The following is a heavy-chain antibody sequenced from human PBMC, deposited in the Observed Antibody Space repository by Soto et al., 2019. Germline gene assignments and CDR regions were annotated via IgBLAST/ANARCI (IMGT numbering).Heavy chain of an antibody. V-gene: IGHV3-21*01. CDR2: ISSSSSYI. CDR3: ARVGTYYGSESPYYSDY. J-gene: IGHJ4*02. D-gene: IGHD3-10*01. CDR1: GFSFRSYY. Sequence: PGGSLRLSCAASGFSFRSYYMNWVRQAPGKGLEWVSSISSSSSYINYADSVKGRFTISRDNAKNSLYLQMNSLRAEDTAVYYCARVGTYYGSESPYYSDYWGQGTLVTVSS.